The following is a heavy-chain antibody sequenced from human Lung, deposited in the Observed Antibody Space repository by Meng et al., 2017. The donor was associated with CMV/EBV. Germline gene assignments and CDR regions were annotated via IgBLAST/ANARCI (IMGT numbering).Heavy chain of an antibody. D-gene: IGHD2-21*01. V-gene: IGHV1-46*01. CDR3: AKAYCGNDCYYLGP. J-gene: IGHJ5*02. CDR1: GYSFITDS. CDR2: INPGRGTT. Sequence: SVKVCXKASGYSFITDSMHWVRQAPGQRLEWMGIINPGRGTTTYAQHFQGRVTMTRDTSTSTVYMELSSLRSEDTAIYYCAKAYCGNDCYYLGPWGQGTLVTVSS.